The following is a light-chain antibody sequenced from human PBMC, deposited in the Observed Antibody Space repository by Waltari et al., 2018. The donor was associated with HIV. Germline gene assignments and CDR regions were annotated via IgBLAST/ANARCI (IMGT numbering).Light chain of an antibody. CDR2: AAS. V-gene: IGKV1-9*01. J-gene: IGKJ3*01. Sequence: SPSFLSASVGDRVTITCRLSQGISSYLAWYQQKPGKAPKLLIYAASTLQSGVPSRFSGSGSGTEFTLTISSLQPEDFATYYCQQLNRYPLTFGPGTKVDIK. CDR1: QGISSY. CDR3: QQLNRYPLT.